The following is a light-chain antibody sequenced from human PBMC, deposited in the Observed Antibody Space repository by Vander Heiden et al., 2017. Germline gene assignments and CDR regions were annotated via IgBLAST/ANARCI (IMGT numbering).Light chain of an antibody. CDR2: GNS. Sequence: QSGLTQPPSVSGAPGQRVTIPCTGRSSNIGAGYDVHWYQQLPGTAPKLLIYGNSNRPSGVPDRFSGSKSGTSASLAITGLQAEDEADYYCQSYDSSLSGYVFGTGTKVTVL. V-gene: IGLV1-40*01. CDR3: QSYDSSLSGYV. CDR1: SSNIGAGYD. J-gene: IGLJ1*01.